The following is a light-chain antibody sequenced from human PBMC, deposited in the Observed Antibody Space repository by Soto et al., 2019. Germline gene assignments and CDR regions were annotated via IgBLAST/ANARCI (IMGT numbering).Light chain of an antibody. CDR3: QQCSSWPYT. Sequence: EIVLKQSPATLSLSPGDRVTLSCRASQSVRGSLAWYQQKPGQAPRLLIYDASNRATGIPVRFSGSGSGTDFSLTISSLAPEDFAVYYCQQCSSWPYTFGQGTKL. V-gene: IGKV3-11*01. J-gene: IGKJ2*01. CDR2: DAS. CDR1: QSVRGS.